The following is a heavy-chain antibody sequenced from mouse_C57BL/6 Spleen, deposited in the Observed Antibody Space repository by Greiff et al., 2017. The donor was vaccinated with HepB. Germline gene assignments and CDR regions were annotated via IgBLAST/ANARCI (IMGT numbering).Heavy chain of an antibody. D-gene: IGHD1-1*01. CDR1: GYTFTDYE. CDR2: IDPETGGT. Sequence: VQLQQSGAELVRPGASVTLSCKASGYTFTDYEMHWVKQTPVHGLEWIGAIDPETGGTAYNQKFKGKAILTADKSSSTAYMELRSLTSEDSAVYYCTRGWGFITTVEAYFDYWGQGTTLTVSS. J-gene: IGHJ2*01. CDR3: TRGWGFITTVEAYFDY. V-gene: IGHV1-15*01.